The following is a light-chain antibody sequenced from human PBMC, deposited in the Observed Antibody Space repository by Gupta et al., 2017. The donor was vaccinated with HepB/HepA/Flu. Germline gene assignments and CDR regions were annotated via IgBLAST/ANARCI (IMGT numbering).Light chain of an antibody. CDR2: WAA. Sequence: DIVMTQSPDSLAVSLGERATINCKSSQSVLYSSNNKNDLAWYQQKPAQPPKLLIYWAATREAGVTERRSGGGSGTEVTLTISSLQDEDVAVDYCQQYYSNSFTFGQGTKVEIK. J-gene: IGKJ1*01. V-gene: IGKV4-1*01. CDR3: QQYYSNSFT. CDR1: QSVLYSSNNKND.